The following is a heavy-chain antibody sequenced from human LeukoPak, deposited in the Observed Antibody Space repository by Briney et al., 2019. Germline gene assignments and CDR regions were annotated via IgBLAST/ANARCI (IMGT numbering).Heavy chain of an antibody. CDR3: AREGLDYDILTGYYGSTGYYYGMDV. CDR2: IIPIFGTA. V-gene: IGHV1-69*13. D-gene: IGHD3-9*01. CDR1: GGTFSSYA. Sequence: GASVKVSCKASGGTFSSYAISWVRQAPGQGLEWMGGIIPIFGTANYAQKFQGRVTITADESTSTAYMELSSLRSEDTAVYYCAREGLDYDILTGYYGSTGYYYGMDVWGQGTTVTVPS. J-gene: IGHJ6*02.